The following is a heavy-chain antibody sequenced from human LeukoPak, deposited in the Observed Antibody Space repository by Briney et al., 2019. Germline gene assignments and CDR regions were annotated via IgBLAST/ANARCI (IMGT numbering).Heavy chain of an antibody. CDR2: IYYSGST. J-gene: IGHJ2*01. Sequence: SETLSLTCTVSGGSISSYYWSWIRQPPGKGLEWIGYIYYSGSTNYNPSLKSRVTISVDTSKNQFSLKLSSVTAADTAVYYCARFAKIAAAGTRLWYFDLWGRGTLVTVSS. V-gene: IGHV4-59*08. CDR3: ARFAKIAAAGTRLWYFDL. D-gene: IGHD6-13*01. CDR1: GGSISSYY.